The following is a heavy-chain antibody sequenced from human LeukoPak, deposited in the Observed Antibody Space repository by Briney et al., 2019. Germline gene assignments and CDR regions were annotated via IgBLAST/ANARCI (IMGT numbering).Heavy chain of an antibody. CDR1: GFSFSDYD. J-gene: IGHJ4*02. Sequence: GGSLRLSCAASGFSFSDYDMHWVRQAPGKGLEWVTFIRYDGTNTYADSVKGRFTISRDNSKNTLYLQMNSLRAEDTAVYYCAKDQRADYDYVWGSNYFDYWGQGTLVSVSS. CDR3: AKDQRADYDYVWGSNYFDY. V-gene: IGHV3-30*02. CDR2: IRYDGTNT. D-gene: IGHD3-16*01.